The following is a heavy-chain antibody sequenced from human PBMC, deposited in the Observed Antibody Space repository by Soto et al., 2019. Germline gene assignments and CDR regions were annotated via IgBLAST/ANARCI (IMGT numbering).Heavy chain of an antibody. CDR3: VRVVAIPGYPDN. CDR2: IVPIVDTS. J-gene: IGHJ4*02. CDR1: GGTFSSYA. Sequence: QVQLVQSGAEVRQPASSVKVSCKTSGGTFSSYAISWVRQAPGQGLEWMGGIVPIVDTSTYAQKFQGRVTITAAESMGTVYMELSSLRSDDTAVYYFVRVVAIPGYPDNWGQGTLVTVSS. V-gene: IGHV1-69*12. D-gene: IGHD5-12*01.